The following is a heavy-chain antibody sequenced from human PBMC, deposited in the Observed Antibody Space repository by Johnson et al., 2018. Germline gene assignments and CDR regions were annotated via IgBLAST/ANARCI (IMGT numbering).Heavy chain of an antibody. D-gene: IGHD2-15*01. CDR2: IHYSGST. CDR1: GGSISRYY. Sequence: QVQLQESGPGLVKPSETXSLTCTVSGGSISRYYWTWIRQPPGKGLGWMGYIHYSGSTTYNPSLKGRITISVATSKNQFSLRVSSVTAADTAVYYCARESYCSGASCYYGMDGWGQGTTVTVSS. CDR3: ARESYCSGASCYYGMDG. V-gene: IGHV4-59*01. J-gene: IGHJ6*02.